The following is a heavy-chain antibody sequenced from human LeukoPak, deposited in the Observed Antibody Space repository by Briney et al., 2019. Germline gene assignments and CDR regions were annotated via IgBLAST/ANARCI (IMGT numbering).Heavy chain of an antibody. J-gene: IGHJ4*02. CDR1: GGSISSSSYY. CDR3: ASALSSGYYYGAFFFDY. CDR2: VDYIGST. D-gene: IGHD3-22*01. V-gene: IGHV4-39*01. Sequence: SETLSLTCTVSGGSISSSSYYWGWIRQPPGKWREWIGSVDYIGSTYYNPSLKSRVTISVATSKNQFSLKLSSVTAADTAVYYCASALSSGYYYGAFFFDYWGQGTLVTVSS.